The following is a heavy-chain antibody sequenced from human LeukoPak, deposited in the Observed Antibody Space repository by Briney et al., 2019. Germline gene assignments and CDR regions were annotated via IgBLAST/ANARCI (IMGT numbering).Heavy chain of an antibody. V-gene: IGHV1-69*04. D-gene: IGHD1-26*01. CDR3: ASPKLERYSGSPYY. CDR2: IIPIFGIA. J-gene: IGHJ4*02. CDR1: GGTFSSYA. Sequence: SVKVSCKASGGTFSSYAISWVRQAPGQGLEWMGRIIPIFGIANYAQKFQGRVTVTADKSTSTAYMELSSLRSEDTAVYYCASPKLERYSGSPYYWGQGTLVTVSS.